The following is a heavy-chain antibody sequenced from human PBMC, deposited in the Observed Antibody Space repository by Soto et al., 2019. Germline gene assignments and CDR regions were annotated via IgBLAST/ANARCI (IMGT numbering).Heavy chain of an antibody. CDR1: GYSFTNYW. CDR3: ARQEGTISYMDV. CDR2: IYPGDSDT. Sequence: GESVKISCEGSGYSFTNYWIGWVRQMPGRGLEWMGIIYPGDSDTRYSPSFQGQVTISADKSINTAYLQWSSLKASDTAIYYCARQEGTISYMDVWGKGTTVTVSS. V-gene: IGHV5-51*01. J-gene: IGHJ6*03. D-gene: IGHD3-9*01.